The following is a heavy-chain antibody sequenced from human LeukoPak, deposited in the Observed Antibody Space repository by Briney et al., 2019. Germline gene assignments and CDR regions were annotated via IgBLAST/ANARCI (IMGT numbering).Heavy chain of an antibody. V-gene: IGHV4-39*01. CDR3: ARHAGGITANGTRPFDY. CDR1: GASFSSSTYY. CDR2: IYYSGST. Sequence: ASETLSLTCTVSGASFSSSTYYWGWIRQSPGKGLEWIGSIYYSGSTYYNPSLKSRVTMSVDTSKNQFSLKLSSVTAADTAVYYCARHAGGITANGTRPFDYWGQGTLVNVSS. J-gene: IGHJ4*02. D-gene: IGHD6-13*01.